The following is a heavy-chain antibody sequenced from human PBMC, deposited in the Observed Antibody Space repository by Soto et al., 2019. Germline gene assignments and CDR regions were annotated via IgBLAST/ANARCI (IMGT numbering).Heavy chain of an antibody. D-gene: IGHD4-4*01. V-gene: IGHV3-21*01. CDR3: AREDYSNFDY. CDR2: ISSSSSYI. Sequence: XESLLLSVAASGFTFSSYSMNWVRQAPGKGLEWVSSISSSSSYIYSADSVKGRFTISRDNAKNSLYLQMNSLRAEDTAVYYCAREDYSNFDYWGQGTLVTVSS. J-gene: IGHJ4*02. CDR1: GFTFSSYS.